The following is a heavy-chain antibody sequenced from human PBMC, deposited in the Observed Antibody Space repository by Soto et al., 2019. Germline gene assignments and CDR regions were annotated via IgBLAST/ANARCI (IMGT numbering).Heavy chain of an antibody. J-gene: IGHJ6*02. CDR2: IWYDGSNK. CDR1: GFTFSSYG. Sequence: QVQLVESGGGVVQPGRSLRLSCAASGFTFSSYGMHWVRQAPGKGLEWVAVIWYDGSNKYYADSVKGRFTISRDNSKNTLYLQMNSLRAEDTAVYYCARGSPLAAAGRYGMDVWGQGTTVAVSS. CDR3: ARGSPLAAAGRYGMDV. V-gene: IGHV3-33*01. D-gene: IGHD6-13*01.